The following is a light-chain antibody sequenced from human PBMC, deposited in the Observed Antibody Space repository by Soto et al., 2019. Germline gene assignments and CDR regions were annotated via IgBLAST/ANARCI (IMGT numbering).Light chain of an antibody. CDR1: QSLLHSNGYNY. CDR2: LGS. Sequence: DIVMTQSPLSLPVTPGEPASISCRSSQSLLHSNGYNYLDWYLQKPGQSPQLLIYLGSNRASGVPDRFSGSGSGTDFTLKISRAEAEDVGVYYCMQPLQSWTFGQGTKV. CDR3: MQPLQSWT. V-gene: IGKV2-28*01. J-gene: IGKJ1*01.